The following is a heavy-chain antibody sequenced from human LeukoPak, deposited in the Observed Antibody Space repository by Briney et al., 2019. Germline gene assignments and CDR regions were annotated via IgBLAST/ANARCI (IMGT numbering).Heavy chain of an antibody. J-gene: IGHJ4*02. CDR2: IYYSGST. D-gene: IGHD3-10*01. CDR3: VYYYGSGSVEY. Sequence: PSETLSLTCTVSGGSISSYYWSWIRQPPGKGLEWIGYIYYSGSTNYNPSLKSRVTISVDTSKNQFSLKLRSVTAADTAVYYCVYYYGSGSVEYWGQGTLVTVSS. CDR1: GGSISSYY. V-gene: IGHV4-59*08.